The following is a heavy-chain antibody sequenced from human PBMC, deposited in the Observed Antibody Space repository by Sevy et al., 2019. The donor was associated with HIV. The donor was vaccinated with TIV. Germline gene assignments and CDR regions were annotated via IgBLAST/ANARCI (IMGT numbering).Heavy chain of an antibody. CDR3: AKGFCSGGSCPRDYYYYGMDV. CDR2: ISVSGRST. D-gene: IGHD2-15*01. J-gene: IGHJ6*02. V-gene: IGHV3-23*01. CDR1: EFTFSSYA. Sequence: GGSLRLSCAASEFTFSSYAMNWVRQAPGKGLEWVSSISVSGRSTYYADSVEVRFTISRDNSKNTLYLQMNSLGADDTAVYYCAKGFCSGGSCPRDYYYYGMDVWGQGTTVTVSS.